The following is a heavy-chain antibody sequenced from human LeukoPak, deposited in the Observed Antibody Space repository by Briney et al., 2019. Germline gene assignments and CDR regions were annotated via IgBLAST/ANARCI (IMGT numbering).Heavy chain of an antibody. D-gene: IGHD2-15*01. CDR3: ASPYCSGGICYWYFDL. Sequence: SETLSLTCTVSGGSISSSNYYLGWIRQPPEEGLEWIVTIYYSGSTHYNPSLKSRVTISVDTSKNQFSLKLSSVTAADTAVYYCASPYCSGGICYWYFDLWGRGTLVTVSS. J-gene: IGHJ2*01. CDR1: GGSISSSNYY. V-gene: IGHV4-39*01. CDR2: IYYSGST.